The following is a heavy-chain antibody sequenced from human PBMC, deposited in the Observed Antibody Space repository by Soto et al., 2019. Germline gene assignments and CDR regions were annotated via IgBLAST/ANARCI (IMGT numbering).Heavy chain of an antibody. CDR2: INPNSGGT. CDR1: GYTFTGYY. V-gene: IGHV1-2*04. J-gene: IGHJ5*02. Sequence: ASVKVSCKASGYTFTGYYMHWVRQAPGQGLEWMGWINPNSGGTNYAQKFQGWVTMTRDTSISTAYMELSRLRSDDTAVYYCARVVAVAGTEADTGSAPWGQGTLVTVSS. D-gene: IGHD6-19*01. CDR3: ARVVAVAGTEADTGSAP.